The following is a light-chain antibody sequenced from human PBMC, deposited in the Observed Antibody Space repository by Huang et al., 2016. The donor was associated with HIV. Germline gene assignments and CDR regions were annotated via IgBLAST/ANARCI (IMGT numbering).Light chain of an antibody. V-gene: IGKV3-15*01. J-gene: IGKJ1*01. CDR1: QSVSSN. CDR3: QQYNNPRT. Sequence: EIVMTQSPATLSVSPGERATLSCRASQSVSSNLAWYQQKPGQAPRLLSYSASIRATGIPARFSGSGSGTDFTLTISSLQSEDFAVYFCQQYNNPRTFGQGTKVEIK. CDR2: SAS.